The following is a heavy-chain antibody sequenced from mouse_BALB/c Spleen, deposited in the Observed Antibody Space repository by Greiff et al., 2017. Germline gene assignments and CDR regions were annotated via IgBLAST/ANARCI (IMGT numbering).Heavy chain of an antibody. V-gene: IGHV1S135*01. CDR2: IGPYNGGT. J-gene: IGHJ1*01. CDR1: GYSFTDYN. Sequence: VQLKESGPELVKPGPSVTVSCKASGYSFTDYNMYWVQQSHGKSLEWIGYIGPYNGGTSYTQKFKGKATLTVDKSSSTAFMHLNSLTSEDSAVYYCAIYGNDSDWYFDVWGAGTTVTVSS. D-gene: IGHD2-2*01. CDR3: AIYGNDSDWYFDV.